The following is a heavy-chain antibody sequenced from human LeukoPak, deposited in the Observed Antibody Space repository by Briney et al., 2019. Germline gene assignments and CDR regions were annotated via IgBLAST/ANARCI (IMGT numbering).Heavy chain of an antibody. V-gene: IGHV3-23*01. CDR2: FSSSGGST. J-gene: IGHJ4*02. Sequence: PGGSLRLSCAASGFTFSSYAMSWVRQAPGKGLEWVSAFSSSGGSTYYADSLKGRFTISRDNSKNKLYLQMNSLRGEDTAVYYCARLRDLGYCSAGSCYPLPDYWGQGTLVTVSS. CDR1: GFTFSSYA. CDR3: ARLRDLGYCSAGSCYPLPDY. D-gene: IGHD2-15*01.